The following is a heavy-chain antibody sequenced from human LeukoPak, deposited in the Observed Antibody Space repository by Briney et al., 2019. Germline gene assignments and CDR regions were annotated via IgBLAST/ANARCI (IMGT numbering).Heavy chain of an antibody. Sequence: GGSLRLSCAASGFTFSSYAMHWVRQAPGKGLEWVAVISYDGSNKYYADSVKGRFTISRDNSKNTLYLQMNSLRAEDTAVYYCARAPSSSWYEGYFDLWGRGTLVIVSS. V-gene: IGHV3-30-3*01. CDR3: ARAPSSSWYEGYFDL. CDR1: GFTFSSYA. CDR2: ISYDGSNK. J-gene: IGHJ2*01. D-gene: IGHD6-13*01.